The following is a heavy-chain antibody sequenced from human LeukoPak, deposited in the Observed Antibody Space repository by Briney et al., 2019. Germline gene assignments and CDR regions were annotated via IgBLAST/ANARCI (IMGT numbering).Heavy chain of an antibody. V-gene: IGHV3-21*01. D-gene: IGHD3-22*01. CDR1: GFTFSSYS. CDR2: ISSSSSYI. Sequence: GGSLRLSCAASGFTFSSYSMDWVRQAPGKGLEWVSSISSSSSYIYYADSVKGRFTVSRDNAKKSLYVQMNSLRAEDTAVYYCARGNLYYDSSGFDYWGQGTLVTVSS. CDR3: ARGNLYYDSSGFDY. J-gene: IGHJ4*02.